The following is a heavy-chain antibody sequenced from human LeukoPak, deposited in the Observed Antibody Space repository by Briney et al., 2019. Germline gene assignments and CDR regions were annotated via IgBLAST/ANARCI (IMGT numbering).Heavy chain of an antibody. Sequence: GGSLRLTCAASGFTFNCYAMHWVRQAPGKGLEWVAVIWHDGNNKYYADSVKGRFTISRDNSKNTVYLQMNSLRAEDTAVYYCARDWTGSTRLAGDYWGQGTLVTVSS. CDR3: ARDWTGSTRLAGDY. CDR2: IWHDGNNK. V-gene: IGHV3-33*01. J-gene: IGHJ4*02. CDR1: GFTFNCYA. D-gene: IGHD2/OR15-2a*01.